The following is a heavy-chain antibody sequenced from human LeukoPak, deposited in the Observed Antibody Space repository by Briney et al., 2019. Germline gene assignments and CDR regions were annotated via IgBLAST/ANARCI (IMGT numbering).Heavy chain of an antibody. Sequence: SVKVSCKASGGTFSSYAISWVRQAPGQGLEWMGGIIPIFGTANYAQRFQGRVTITTDESTSTAYMELSSLRSEDAAVYYCARSPGIAAAGTGGYYFDYWGQGTLVTVSS. CDR3: ARSPGIAAAGTGGYYFDY. CDR2: IIPIFGTA. CDR1: GGTFSSYA. D-gene: IGHD6-13*01. V-gene: IGHV1-69*05. J-gene: IGHJ4*02.